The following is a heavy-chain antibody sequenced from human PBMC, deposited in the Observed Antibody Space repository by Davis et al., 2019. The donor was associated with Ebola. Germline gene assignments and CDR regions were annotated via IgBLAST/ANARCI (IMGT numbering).Heavy chain of an antibody. Sequence: MPSETLSLTCTVSGGSISSYYWSWIRQPPGKGLEWIGYIHYSGSTNYNPSLKSRVTISVDTSKNQFSLKLSFVTAADTAVYYCARDGGTIVLVPAAIPNYYYYYAMDVWGHGTTVTVSS. CDR2: IHYSGST. D-gene: IGHD2-2*01. J-gene: IGHJ6*02. CDR1: GGSISSYY. V-gene: IGHV4-59*12. CDR3: ARDGGTIVLVPAAIPNYYYYYAMDV.